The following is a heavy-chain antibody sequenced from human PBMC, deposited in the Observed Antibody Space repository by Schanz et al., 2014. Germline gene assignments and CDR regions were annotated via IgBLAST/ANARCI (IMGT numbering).Heavy chain of an antibody. CDR2: VYFSGTT. CDR3: ARHGGYYDVLNSFDI. CDR1: GGSISSGESY. V-gene: IGHV4-39*01. D-gene: IGHD3-16*01. Sequence: QLQLQESGPGVVKPSGTLSLTCAVSGGSISSGESYWGWIRQSPEEGLQYIGSVYFSGTTAYSPSLKGRVTIAVDTSKNQFSLMLTSVTAADTAVYFCARHGGYYDVLNSFDIWGQGTLVTVSS. J-gene: IGHJ5*02.